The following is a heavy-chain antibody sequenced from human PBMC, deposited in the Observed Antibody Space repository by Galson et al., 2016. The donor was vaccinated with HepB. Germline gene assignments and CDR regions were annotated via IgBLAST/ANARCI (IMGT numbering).Heavy chain of an antibody. CDR3: ARDRSSGSGNFGY. D-gene: IGHD3-10*01. CDR2: IYHSGST. J-gene: IGHJ4*02. V-gene: IGHV4-31*03. Sequence: LTCTVSGGSISSGGYYWSWIRQHPGKGLEWIGYIYHSGSTYYNPSLKSRVSISVDTSKNQFSLRLSSVTAADTAVYYCARDRSSGSGNFGYWGQGTLVTVSS. CDR1: GGSISSGGYY.